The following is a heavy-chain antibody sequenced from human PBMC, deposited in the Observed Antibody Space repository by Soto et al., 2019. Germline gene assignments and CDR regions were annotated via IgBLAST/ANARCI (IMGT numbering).Heavy chain of an antibody. D-gene: IGHD2-2*01. J-gene: IGHJ4*02. Sequence: GGSLRLSCAASGFTFSSYGMHWVRQAPGKGLEWVAVIWYDGSNKYYADSVKGRFTISRDNSKNTLYLQMNSLRAEDTAVYYCARERWISTSWCYFDYWGQGTLVTVS. CDR3: ARERWISTSWCYFDY. CDR1: GFTFSSYG. CDR2: IWYDGSNK. V-gene: IGHV3-33*01.